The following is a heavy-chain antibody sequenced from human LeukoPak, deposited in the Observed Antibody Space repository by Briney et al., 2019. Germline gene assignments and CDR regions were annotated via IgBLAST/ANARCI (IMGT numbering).Heavy chain of an antibody. J-gene: IGHJ4*02. CDR3: TRGKGDQGWY. CDR2: IKSKTDGATT. CDR1: GFTFGNAW. V-gene: IGHV3-15*01. Sequence: GGSLRLSCAASGFTFGNAWMTWVRQAPGKGLEWVGRIKSKTDGATTDYAAPVKGRFTISRDDSENTLYLQMNSLKTEDAAVYYCTRGKGDQGWYWGQGTLVTVSS. D-gene: IGHD2-15*01.